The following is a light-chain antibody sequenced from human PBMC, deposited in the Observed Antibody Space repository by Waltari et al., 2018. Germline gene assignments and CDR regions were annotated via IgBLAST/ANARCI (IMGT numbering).Light chain of an antibody. CDR1: QSVSSY. CDR2: DAS. CDR3: QQRSNWPGT. J-gene: IGKJ5*01. Sequence: EIVLTQSPATLSLYPGERATLSCRASQSVSSYLAWCQQKPGQAPRLLIYDASNRATGIPARFSGIGSGTDFTLTISSLEPEDLAVYYCQQRSNWPGTFGQGTRLEIK. V-gene: IGKV3-11*01.